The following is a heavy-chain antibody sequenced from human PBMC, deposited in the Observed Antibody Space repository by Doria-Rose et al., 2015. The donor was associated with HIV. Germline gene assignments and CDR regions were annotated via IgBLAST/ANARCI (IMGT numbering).Heavy chain of an antibody. V-gene: IGHV4-4*07. CDR2: IYSTGST. Sequence: DGKGLEWIGRIYSTGSTNYNPSLQSRVTISIDTSRSQFSLSLRSVTAADTAFYFCARDRGDYWGQGALVTVTS. CDR3: ARDRGDY. J-gene: IGHJ4*02.